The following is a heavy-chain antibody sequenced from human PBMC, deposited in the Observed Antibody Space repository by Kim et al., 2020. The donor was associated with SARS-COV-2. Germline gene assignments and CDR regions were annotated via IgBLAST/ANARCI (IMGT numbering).Heavy chain of an antibody. CDR2: INEDGSVF. D-gene: IGHD3-22*01. CDR1: GFTFSNFW. J-gene: IGHJ4*02. CDR3: ARLSRVGAYDDS. Sequence: GGSLRLSCTASGFTFSNFWMKWMRQAPGKGLEWVADINEDGSVFYYVGSVEGRFTVSRDNDKNSLYLQMNSLRAEDTAVYYCARLSRVGAYDDSWGQGTLVTVSS. V-gene: IGHV3-7*01.